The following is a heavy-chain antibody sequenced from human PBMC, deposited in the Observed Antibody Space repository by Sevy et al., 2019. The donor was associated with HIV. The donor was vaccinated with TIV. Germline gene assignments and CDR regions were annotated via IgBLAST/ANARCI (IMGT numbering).Heavy chain of an antibody. D-gene: IGHD3-3*01. CDR1: GYTFTSYG. CDR2: ISAYNGNT. J-gene: IGHJ6*03. V-gene: IGHV1-18*04. CDR3: ARDPPYYDFWSGYYTGVGPYYYYYMDV. Sequence: ASVKVSCKASGYTFTSYGISWVRQAPGQGLEWMGWISAYNGNTNYAQKLQGRVTMTTDTSTSTAYMELRSLRSDATAVYYCARDPPYYDFWSGYYTGVGPYYYYYMDVWGKGTTVTVSS.